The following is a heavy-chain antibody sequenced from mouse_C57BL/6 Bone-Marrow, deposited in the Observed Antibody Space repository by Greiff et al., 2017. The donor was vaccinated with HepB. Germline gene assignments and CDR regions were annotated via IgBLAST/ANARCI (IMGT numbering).Heavy chain of an antibody. CDR3: AQVITTVVDWYFDV. CDR2: INPSNGGT. V-gene: IGHV1-53*01. J-gene: IGHJ1*03. D-gene: IGHD1-1*01. CDR1: GYTFTSYW. Sequence: QVQLQQSGTELVKPGASVKLSCKASGYTFTSYWMHWVKQRPGQGLEWIGNINPSNGGTNYNEKFKSKATLTVDKSSSTAYMQLSSLTSEDSAVYYCAQVITTVVDWYFDVWGTGTTVTVSS.